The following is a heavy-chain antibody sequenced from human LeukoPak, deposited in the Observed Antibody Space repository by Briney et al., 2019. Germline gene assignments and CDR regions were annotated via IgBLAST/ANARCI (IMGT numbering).Heavy chain of an antibody. CDR2: IYNSGGTT. Sequence: GGSLRLSCAASGFTFSSYSMNWVRQAPGKGLEWVSSIYNSGGTTYYVDSVKGRFTISRDNTKNTLHLQMNSLRAEDTAIYYCAKVIVGVSQGPLDSWGQGTLVTVSS. CDR3: AKVIVGVSQGPLDS. J-gene: IGHJ4*02. D-gene: IGHD1-26*01. CDR1: GFTFSSYS. V-gene: IGHV3-23*01.